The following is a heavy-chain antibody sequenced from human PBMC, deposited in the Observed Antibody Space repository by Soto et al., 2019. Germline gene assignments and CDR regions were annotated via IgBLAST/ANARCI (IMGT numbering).Heavy chain of an antibody. CDR3: ASRDPGTSVDY. D-gene: IGHD1-7*01. CDR2: IYRTGST. CDR1: GGSFTSNNW. Sequence: SETLSLTCAVSGGSFTSNNWWTWVRQPPGQGLEWIGEIYRTGSTNYNPSLKSRVTISLDKSENQFSLKVTSLTAADTAVYYCASRDPGTSVDYWGQGTLVPVSS. J-gene: IGHJ4*02. V-gene: IGHV4-4*02.